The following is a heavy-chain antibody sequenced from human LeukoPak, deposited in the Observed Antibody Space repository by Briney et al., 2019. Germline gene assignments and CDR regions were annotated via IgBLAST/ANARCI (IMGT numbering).Heavy chain of an antibody. CDR1: GFTFSSYA. V-gene: IGHV3-23*01. J-gene: IGHJ4*02. CDR3: AKDLGRYRNNYFDY. Sequence: GGSLRLSCAASGFTFSSYAMSWVRQAPEKGLEWVSTISGSGGGTYYADSVKGRFTISRDDSKNALYLQMNSLRAEDTAVYYCAKDLGRYRNNYFDYWGQGTLVTVSS. D-gene: IGHD1-26*01. CDR2: ISGSGGGT.